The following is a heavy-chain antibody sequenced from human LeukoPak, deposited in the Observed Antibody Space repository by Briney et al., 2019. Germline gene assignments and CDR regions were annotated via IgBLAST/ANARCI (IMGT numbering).Heavy chain of an antibody. V-gene: IGHV4-59*12. CDR1: GGSISSYY. Sequence: SETLSLTCTVSGGSISSYYWSWIRQPPGKGLEWIGYIYYSGSTNYNPSLKSRVTISVDTSKNQFSLKLSSVTAADTAVYYCARARGDGYYYYYMDVWGKGTTVTVSS. CDR2: IYYSGST. J-gene: IGHJ6*03. CDR3: ARARGDGYYYYYMDV. D-gene: IGHD2-8*01.